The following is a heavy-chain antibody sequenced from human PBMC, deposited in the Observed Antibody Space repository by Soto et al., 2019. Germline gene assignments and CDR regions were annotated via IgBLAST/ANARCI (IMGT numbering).Heavy chain of an antibody. CDR3: AQALVFTGGDGFDI. Sequence: QVRLQEWSPGLVKPSQTLSLKCSVSGGSITTGGRYWSWIRQLPGKGLEWIGDIYYSGNTYYNASLKSRVTISVEAAKNQFSLKLSSVTAADTAVYYCAQALVFTGGDGFDIWGQGRLVTVSS. CDR1: GGSITTGGRY. D-gene: IGHD1-1*01. CDR2: IYYSGNT. V-gene: IGHV4-31*02. J-gene: IGHJ3*02.